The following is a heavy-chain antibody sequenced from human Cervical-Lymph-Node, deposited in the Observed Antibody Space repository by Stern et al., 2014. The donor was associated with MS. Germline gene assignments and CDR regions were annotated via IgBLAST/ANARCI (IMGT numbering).Heavy chain of an antibody. CDR3: ARASLRY. D-gene: IGHD2-15*01. V-gene: IGHV3-11*01. J-gene: IGHJ4*02. Sequence: VQLLESGGGFVKPGGSLRLSCAASGFTLSDYYMSWLRQSPRQVLEWDSCLSSSGSTLYYADSANDRFTTSNANAKNSLYLQMNSLRAEDTAVYYCARASLRYWGQGTLVTVSS. CDR1: GFTLSDYY. CDR2: LSSSGSTL.